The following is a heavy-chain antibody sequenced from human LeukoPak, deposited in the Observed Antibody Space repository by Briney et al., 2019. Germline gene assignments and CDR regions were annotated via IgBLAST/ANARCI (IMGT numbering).Heavy chain of an antibody. CDR2: TDTSGRYV. Sequence: PGGSLRLSCAASGFTFSNYGMNWVRQAPGKGLEWVSFTDTSGRYVYYGDSVKGRFTTSRDNAKNLLFLQMNGLRAEDTALYYCARGRSITLLRGVAMSDGFDIWGQGAMVAVSS. CDR3: ARGRSITLLRGVAMSDGFDI. J-gene: IGHJ3*02. D-gene: IGHD3-10*01. V-gene: IGHV3-21*06. CDR1: GFTFSNYG.